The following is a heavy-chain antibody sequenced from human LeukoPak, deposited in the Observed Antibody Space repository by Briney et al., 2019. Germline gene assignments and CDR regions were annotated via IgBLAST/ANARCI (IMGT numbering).Heavy chain of an antibody. CDR1: GFTFSSYA. CDR2: ISYDGSNK. Sequence: GGSLRLSCAASGFTFSSYAMHWVRQAPGKGLEWVAVISYDGSNKYYADSVKGRFTISRDNSKNTLYLQMNSLRAEDTAVYYCARAYSTAAAGTGQFGYWGQGTLVTVSS. V-gene: IGHV3-30-3*01. D-gene: IGHD6-13*01. CDR3: ARAYSTAAAGTGQFGY. J-gene: IGHJ4*02.